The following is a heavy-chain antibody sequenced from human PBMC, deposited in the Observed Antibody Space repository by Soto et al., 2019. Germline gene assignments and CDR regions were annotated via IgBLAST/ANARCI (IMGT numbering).Heavy chain of an antibody. V-gene: IGHV3-33*01. CDR3: AREWGGSWYDY. CDR1: GFTFSNYG. Sequence: GGSLRLSCVVSGFTFSNYGMHWVRQAPGKGLEWVAVIWYDGTKKYYGDSVKGRFTISRDNSKNTVYLQMNSLRAEDTAVYYCAREWGGSWYDYWGQGTLVTVSS. D-gene: IGHD6-13*01. J-gene: IGHJ4*02. CDR2: IWYDGTKK.